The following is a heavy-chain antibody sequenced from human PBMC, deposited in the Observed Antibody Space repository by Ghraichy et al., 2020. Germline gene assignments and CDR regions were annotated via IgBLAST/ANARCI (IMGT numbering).Heavy chain of an antibody. D-gene: IGHD3-22*01. V-gene: IGHV4-4*07. J-gene: IGHJ3*02. CDR2: IYTSGST. Sequence: SQTLSLTCTVSGGSISRYYWSWIRQPAGKGLEWIGRIYTSGSTNYNPSLKSRVTMSVDTSKNQFSLKLSSVTAADTAVYYCARDQTPYYYDSRRDWAFDIWGQGTMVTVSS. CDR1: GGSISRYY. CDR3: ARDQTPYYYDSRRDWAFDI.